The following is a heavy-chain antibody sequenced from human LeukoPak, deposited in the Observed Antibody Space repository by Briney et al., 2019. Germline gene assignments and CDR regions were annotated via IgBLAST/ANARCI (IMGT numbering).Heavy chain of an antibody. CDR1: GGTFSSYA. V-gene: IGHV1-69*04. Sequence: ASVKVSCKASGGTFSSYAISWVRQAPGQGLEWMGRIIPILGIANYAQKFQGRVTITADKSTSTAYMELSSLRSEDTAVYYCARAGYYYDSSGPIDYWGQGTLVTVSS. CDR2: IIPILGIA. CDR3: ARAGYYYDSSGPIDY. J-gene: IGHJ4*02. D-gene: IGHD3-22*01.